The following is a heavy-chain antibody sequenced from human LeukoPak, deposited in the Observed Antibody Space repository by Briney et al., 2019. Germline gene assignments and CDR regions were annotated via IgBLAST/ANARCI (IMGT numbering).Heavy chain of an antibody. Sequence: GESLKISCKGSGYSFTTNWIGWVRQMPGKGLEWMGIIYPGDSDTRYCPSFQGQVTISADKSISAAYLQWSSLKASDTAMYYCSRLYGVRFDSWGQGTLVTVSS. J-gene: IGHJ4*02. V-gene: IGHV5-51*01. CDR3: SRLYGVRFDS. D-gene: IGHD3-3*01. CDR2: IYPGDSDT. CDR1: GYSFTTNW.